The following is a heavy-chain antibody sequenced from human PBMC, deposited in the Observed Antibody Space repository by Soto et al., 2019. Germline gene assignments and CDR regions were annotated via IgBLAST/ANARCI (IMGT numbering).Heavy chain of an antibody. Sequence: PGGSLRLSCTASGFTFGDYAMSWFRQAPGKGLEWVGFIRSKAYGGTTEYAASVKGRFTISRDDSKSIAYLQMNSLKTEDTAVYYCTLGRGYCSGGSCCRVYRYGMDVWGQGTTVTVSS. J-gene: IGHJ6*02. D-gene: IGHD2-15*01. V-gene: IGHV3-49*03. CDR3: TLGRGYCSGGSCCRVYRYGMDV. CDR1: GFTFGDYA. CDR2: IRSKAYGGTT.